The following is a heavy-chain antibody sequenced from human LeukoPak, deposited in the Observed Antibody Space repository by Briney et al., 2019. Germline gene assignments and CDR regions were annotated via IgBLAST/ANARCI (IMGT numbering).Heavy chain of an antibody. CDR2: IYYSGST. V-gene: IGHV4-59*01. J-gene: IGHJ4*02. D-gene: IGHD3-3*01. CDR1: GGSISSYY. Sequence: SETLSLTCTVSGGSISSYYWSWIRQPPGKGLEWIGYIYYSGSTNYNPSLKSRVTISVDTSKNQFSLKLSSVTAADTAVYYCAREGDYDFWSGYYRYWGQGTLVTVSS. CDR3: AREGDYDFWSGYYRY.